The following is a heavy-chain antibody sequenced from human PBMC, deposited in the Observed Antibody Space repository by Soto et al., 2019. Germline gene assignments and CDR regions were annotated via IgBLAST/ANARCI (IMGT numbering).Heavy chain of an antibody. CDR2: LYHSGST. D-gene: IGHD2-21*01. CDR3: VRKGVGMAAVTVGHYYYYAMDV. CDR1: GYSISSGYY. V-gene: IGHV4-38-2*01. J-gene: IGHJ6*02. Sequence: SETLSLTCAVSGYSISSGYYWGWIRQPPGKGLEWIGSLYHSGSTYYNPSLKSRVTISVDTSKNQFSLRLTSVTAADTAMYYCVRKGVGMAAVTVGHYYYYAMDVWGQGTTVTVSS.